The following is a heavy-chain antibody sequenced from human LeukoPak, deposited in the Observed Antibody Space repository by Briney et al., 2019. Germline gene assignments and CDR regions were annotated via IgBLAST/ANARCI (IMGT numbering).Heavy chain of an antibody. V-gene: IGHV3-53*01. J-gene: IGHJ4*02. CDR1: GFTFSSYW. CDR2: IYSGGST. Sequence: GGSLRLSCAASGFTFSSYWMSWVRQAPGKGLEWVSVIYSGGSTYYADSVKGRFTISRDNSKNTLYLQMNSLRAEDTAVYYCARYCSSTSCYNAFDYWGQGTLVTVSS. CDR3: ARYCSSTSCYNAFDY. D-gene: IGHD2-2*02.